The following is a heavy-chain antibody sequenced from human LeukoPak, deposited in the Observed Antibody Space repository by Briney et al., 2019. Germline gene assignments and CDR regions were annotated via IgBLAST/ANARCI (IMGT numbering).Heavy chain of an antibody. CDR2: IYYGGST. Sequence: PSETLSLTCTVSGGSISSGGYYWSWIRQHPGKGLEWIGYIYYGGSTYYNPSLKSRVTISVDTSKNQFSLKLSSVTAADTAVYYCARDPSGGSSGYYYYMDVWGKGTTVTVSS. CDR3: ARDPSGGSSGYYYYMDV. V-gene: IGHV4-31*03. CDR1: GGSISSGGYY. J-gene: IGHJ6*03. D-gene: IGHD3-22*01.